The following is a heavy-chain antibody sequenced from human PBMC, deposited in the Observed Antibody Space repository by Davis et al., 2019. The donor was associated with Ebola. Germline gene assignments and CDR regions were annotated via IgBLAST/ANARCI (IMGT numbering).Heavy chain of an antibody. CDR2: IYPGDSNS. V-gene: IGHV5-51*01. J-gene: IGHJ4*02. CDR1: GYIFSKYW. D-gene: IGHD3-22*01. CDR3: ARRNYYDSSVNYFFDF. Sequence: KVSCKGSGYIFSKYWIGWVRQTPEEGLEWMGIIYPGDSNSKYSPSFQGQVTISADKSINTAYLQWSSLKASDTAMYYCARRNYYDSSVNYFFDFWGQGTPVTVSS.